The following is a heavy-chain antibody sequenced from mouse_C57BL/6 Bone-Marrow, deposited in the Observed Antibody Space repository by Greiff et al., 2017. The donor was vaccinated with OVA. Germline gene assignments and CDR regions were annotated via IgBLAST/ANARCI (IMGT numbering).Heavy chain of an antibody. D-gene: IGHD2-1*01. CDR2: IDPSDSYT. CDR3: ARGLLWYPFAY. CDR1: GYTFTSYW. V-gene: IGHV1-69*01. Sequence: QVQLQQPGAELVMPGASVKLSCKASGYTFTSYWMHWVKQRPGQGLEWIEEIDPSDSYTNYNQKFKGKSTLTVDKSSSTAYMQLSSLTSEDSAVYYCARGLLWYPFAYWGQGTLVTVSA. J-gene: IGHJ3*01.